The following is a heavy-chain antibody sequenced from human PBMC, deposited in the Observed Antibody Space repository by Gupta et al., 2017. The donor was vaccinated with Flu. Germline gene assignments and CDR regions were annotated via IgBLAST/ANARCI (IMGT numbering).Heavy chain of an antibody. CDR1: GYPFTGYY. CDR3: ASGYHLPRIDY. Sequence: QVQLVQSGAEVMKPGASVKVSCKTFGYPFTGYYMHWMRQAPGQGLEWMGWMNPNNGDTDYPQKFRGRVTMTRDTSIATAYMELSRLRSDDTAVYFCASGYHLPRIDYWGQGTLVTVSS. D-gene: IGHD5-18*01. CDR2: MNPNNGDT. V-gene: IGHV1-2*02. J-gene: IGHJ4*02.